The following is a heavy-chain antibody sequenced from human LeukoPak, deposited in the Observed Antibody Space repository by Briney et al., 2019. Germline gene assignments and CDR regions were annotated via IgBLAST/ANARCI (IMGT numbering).Heavy chain of an antibody. Sequence: ASVTVSCTASGYTFTGYYMHWVRQAPGQGLEWMGWINPNSGGTNYAQKFQGWVTMTRDTSISTAYMELSRLRSDDTAVYYCARGRGYSGYDLVDYWGQGTLVTVSS. J-gene: IGHJ4*02. V-gene: IGHV1-2*04. CDR1: GYTFTGYY. D-gene: IGHD5-12*01. CDR3: ARGRGYSGYDLVDY. CDR2: INPNSGGT.